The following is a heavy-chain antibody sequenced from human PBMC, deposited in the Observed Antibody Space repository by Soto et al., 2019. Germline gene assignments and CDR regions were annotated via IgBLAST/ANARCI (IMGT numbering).Heavy chain of an antibody. J-gene: IGHJ4*02. V-gene: IGHV3-9*01. CDR2: ISWNSGSI. CDR1: GFTFDDYA. CDR3: AKDSTADRHGFHY. Sequence: SLRFSCAASGFTFDDYAMHWVRQAPGKGLEWVSGISWNSGSIGYADSVKGRFTISRDNAKNSLYLQMNSLRAEDTALYYCAKDSTADRHGFHYWGQGTLVTVSS.